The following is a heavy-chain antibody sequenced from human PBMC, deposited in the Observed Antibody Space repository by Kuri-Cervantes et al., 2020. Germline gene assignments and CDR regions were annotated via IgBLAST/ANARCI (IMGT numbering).Heavy chain of an antibody. CDR3: ARGYYGSGSYSIFYYYGMDV. V-gene: IGHV1-18*01. J-gene: IGHJ6*02. D-gene: IGHD3-10*01. CDR1: GYTFTSYG. CDR2: ISAYNGNT. Sequence: ASVKVSCKASGYTFTSYGISWVRQAPGQGLEWMGWISAYNGNTNYAQKLLGRVTMTTDTSTSTAYMELSRLRSDDTAVYYCARGYYGSGSYSIFYYYGMDVWGQGTTVTVSS.